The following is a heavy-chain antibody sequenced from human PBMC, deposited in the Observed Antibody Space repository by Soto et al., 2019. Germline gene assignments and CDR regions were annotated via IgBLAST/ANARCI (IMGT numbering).Heavy chain of an antibody. CDR1: GGSISSGGYY. CDR3: ARFCCGDFHHDMDV. D-gene: IGHD2-21*01. CDR2: IYYSGST. Sequence: QVQLQESGPGLVKPSQTLSLTCTVSGGSISSGGYYWSWIRQPPGKGLEWIGYIYYSGSTYYNPSPKSRVTIAVDTSKNQLSLKLSSVTVADTAVYYCARFCCGDFHHDMDVWGQGTTVTVSS. J-gene: IGHJ6*02. V-gene: IGHV4-31*03.